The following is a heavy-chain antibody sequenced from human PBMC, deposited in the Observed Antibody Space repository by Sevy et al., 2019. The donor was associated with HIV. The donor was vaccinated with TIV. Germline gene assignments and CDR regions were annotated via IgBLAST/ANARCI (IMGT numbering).Heavy chain of an antibody. V-gene: IGHV1-46*01. CDR1: GYTFTHYY. D-gene: IGHD2-21*02. CDR2: INPSGGGT. J-gene: IGHJ4*02. CDR3: ARVDSCGGDCYYFDY. Sequence: ASVKVSCKASGYTFTHYYIHWVRQAPGQGLQCVGIINPSGGGTNYAQKFQGRVTMTRDMSTNTVYLELSSLKSDDTAGYYCARVDSCGGDCYYFDYWGQGTLVTVSS.